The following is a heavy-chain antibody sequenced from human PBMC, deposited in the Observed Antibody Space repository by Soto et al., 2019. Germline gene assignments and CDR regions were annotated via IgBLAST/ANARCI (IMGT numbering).Heavy chain of an antibody. V-gene: IGHV4-34*01. D-gene: IGHD5-18*01. CDR1: GGSFSGYY. CDR2: INHSGST. CDR3: ARGRSIWGYSYIRVGMDV. Sequence: SETLSLTCAVYGGSFSGYYWSWIRQPPGKGLEWIGEINHSGSTNYNPSLKSRVTISVDTSKNQFSLKLSSVTAADTAVYYCARGRSIWGYSYIRVGMDVWGQGTTVTVSS. J-gene: IGHJ6*02.